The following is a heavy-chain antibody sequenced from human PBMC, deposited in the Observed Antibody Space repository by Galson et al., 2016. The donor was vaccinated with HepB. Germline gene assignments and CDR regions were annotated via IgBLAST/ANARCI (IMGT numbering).Heavy chain of an antibody. CDR2: ISTDGGRT. Sequence: LRLSCAASGVPFIKYAMSWVRQAPGRGLEWVSAISTDGGRTYYADSVKGRFTISRDNSKNTLYLQMNSLRAEDTAVYYCANIVVMTVEADYWGQGTLVTVSS. D-gene: IGHD2-21*02. CDR1: GVPFIKYA. CDR3: ANIVVMTVEADY. J-gene: IGHJ4*02. V-gene: IGHV3-23*01.